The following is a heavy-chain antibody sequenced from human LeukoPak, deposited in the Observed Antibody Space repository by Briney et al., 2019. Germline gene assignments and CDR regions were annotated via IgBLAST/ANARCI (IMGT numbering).Heavy chain of an antibody. V-gene: IGHV3-23*01. CDR3: AKTLHDYENSWLEFRGFDI. J-gene: IGHJ3*02. D-gene: IGHD4/OR15-4a*01. CDR1: GFTFRKHA. Sequence: PGGSLRLSCAASGFTFRKHAMSWVRQAPGKGLEWVSSIFTDGHHTYNADSVKGRFTISRDNSGNTLSLQMNSLRAEDTAACYCAKTLHDYENSWLEFRGFDIWGRGTVVTVSS. CDR2: IFTDGHHT.